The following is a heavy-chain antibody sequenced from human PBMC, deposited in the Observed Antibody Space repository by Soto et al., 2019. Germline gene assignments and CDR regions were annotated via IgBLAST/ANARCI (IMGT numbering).Heavy chain of an antibody. V-gene: IGHV4-4*02. D-gene: IGHD2-15*01. CDR2: IYHSGST. Sequence: QVQLQESGPGLVKPSGTLSLTCAVSGGSISSSNWWSWVRQPPGKGLEWIGEIYHSGSTNYNPSLKSRVTISVDKSKNPFSLKLSSVTAADTAVYYCARRKVVVVAATPGNWFDPWGQGTLVTVSS. CDR3: ARRKVVVVAATPGNWFDP. J-gene: IGHJ5*02. CDR1: GGSISSSNW.